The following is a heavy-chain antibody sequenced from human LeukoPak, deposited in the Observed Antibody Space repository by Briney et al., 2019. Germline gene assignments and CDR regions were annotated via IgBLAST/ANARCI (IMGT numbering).Heavy chain of an antibody. Sequence: SETLSLTCAVYGGSFSGYYWSWIRQPPGKGLEWIGEINHSGSTDYNPSLKSRVTISVDTSKNQFSLKLSSVTAADTAVYYCARGVARYYDYVWGSYRKNWFDPWGQGTLVTVSS. CDR1: GGSFSGYY. J-gene: IGHJ5*02. V-gene: IGHV4-34*01. CDR2: INHSGST. CDR3: ARGVARYYDYVWGSYRKNWFDP. D-gene: IGHD3-16*02.